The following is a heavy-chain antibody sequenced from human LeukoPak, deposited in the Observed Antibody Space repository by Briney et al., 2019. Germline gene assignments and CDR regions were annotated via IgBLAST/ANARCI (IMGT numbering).Heavy chain of an antibody. CDR1: GFTFSNAW. Sequence: GGSLRLSCAASGFTFSNAWMSWVRQAPGKGLEWVGRIKSKTDGGTTDYAAPVKGRFTISRDDSKNTLYLQMNSLKTEDTAVYYCTTGHVDIVATIMEEDFGYWGQGTLVTVSS. V-gene: IGHV3-15*01. CDR2: IKSKTDGGTT. D-gene: IGHD5-12*01. CDR3: TTGHVDIVATIMEEDFGY. J-gene: IGHJ4*02.